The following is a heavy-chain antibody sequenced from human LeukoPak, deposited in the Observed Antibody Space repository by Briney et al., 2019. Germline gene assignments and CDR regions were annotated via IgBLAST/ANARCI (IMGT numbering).Heavy chain of an antibody. CDR2: TNSDSGAT. V-gene: IGHV1-2*02. CDR1: GYTFTDYY. D-gene: IGHD6-13*01. CDR3: ARDIAPPGDRLFDY. Sequence: ASVKVSCKASGYTFTDYYIHWVRQAPGQGLQRMGWTNSDSGATDYAQKFQGRVTMTRDTSISTTYLELSRLRSDDTAIYYCARDIAPPGDRLFDYWGQGTLVTVSS. J-gene: IGHJ4*02.